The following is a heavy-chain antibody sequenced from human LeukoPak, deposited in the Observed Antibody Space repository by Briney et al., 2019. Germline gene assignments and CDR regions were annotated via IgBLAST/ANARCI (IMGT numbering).Heavy chain of an antibody. CDR2: TSTSGATI. Sequence: GGSLRLSCAASGFTFSSYEINWVRQAPGKGLEWVSYTSTSGATIYYADSVKGRFTISRDNAKNSLYLQMNNLRAEDTAVYYCARRVRLPDYYGSGGKDYYGMDVWGKGTTVTVSP. D-gene: IGHD3-10*01. CDR1: GFTFSSYE. CDR3: ARRVRLPDYYGSGGKDYYGMDV. J-gene: IGHJ6*04. V-gene: IGHV3-48*03.